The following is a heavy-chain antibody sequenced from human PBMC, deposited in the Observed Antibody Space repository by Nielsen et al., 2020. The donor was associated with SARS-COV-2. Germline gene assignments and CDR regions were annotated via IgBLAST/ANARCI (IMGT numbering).Heavy chain of an antibody. D-gene: IGHD2-2*02. V-gene: IGHV4-30-4*01. CDR3: ARDSEGDCSSTSCYTYYFDY. CDR1: GGSISSGDYY. CDR2: IYYSGST. J-gene: IGHJ4*02. Sequence: LRLSCTVSGGSISSGDYYWSWIRQPPGKGLEWIGYIYYSGSTYYNPSLKSRVTISVDTSKNQFSLKLSSVTAADTAVYYCARDSEGDCSSTSCYTYYFDYWGQGTLVTVSS.